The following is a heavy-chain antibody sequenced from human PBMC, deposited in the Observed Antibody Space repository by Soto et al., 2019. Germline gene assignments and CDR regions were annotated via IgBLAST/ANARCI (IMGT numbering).Heavy chain of an antibody. J-gene: IGHJ6*02. V-gene: IGHV4-30-4*01. Sequence: PSETLSLTCTVSGGSISSGDYYWSWIRQPPGKGLEWIGYIYYSGSTYYNPSLKSRVTISVDTSKNQFSLKLSSVTAADTAVYYCASKPPDPYGMDVWGQGTTVTVSS. CDR2: IYYSGST. CDR3: ASKPPDPYGMDV. CDR1: GGSISSGDYY.